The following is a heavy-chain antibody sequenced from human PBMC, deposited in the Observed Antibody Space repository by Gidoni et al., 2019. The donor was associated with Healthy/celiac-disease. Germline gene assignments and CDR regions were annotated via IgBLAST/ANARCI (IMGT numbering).Heavy chain of an antibody. CDR2: INAGNGNT. CDR3: AQGPAANGVWFDP. CDR1: GYTFTSYA. J-gene: IGHJ5*02. V-gene: IGHV1-3*01. Sequence: QVQLVQSGAEVKKPGASVKGSCKAFGYTFTSYAMHWVRQAPGQRLEWMGWINAGNGNTKYSQKFQGRVTITRDTSASTAYMELSSLRSEDTAVYYCAQGPAANGVWFDPWGQGTLVTVSS. D-gene: IGHD2-2*01.